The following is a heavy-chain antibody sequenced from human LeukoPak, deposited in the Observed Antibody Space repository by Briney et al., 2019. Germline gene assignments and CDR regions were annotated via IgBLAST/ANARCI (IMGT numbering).Heavy chain of an antibody. V-gene: IGHV4-59*08. CDR3: AAKDLAINY. CDR1: GGSISSYY. CDR2: IYYSGST. Sequence: TSSETLSLTCTVSGGSISSYYWAWIRQPPGKGLEWIGYIYYSGSTNYNPSLKSRVTFSVDTSKIQFSLRLTSVTAADTAVYYCAAKDLAINYWGQGTLVTVSS. J-gene: IGHJ4*02. D-gene: IGHD4/OR15-4a*01.